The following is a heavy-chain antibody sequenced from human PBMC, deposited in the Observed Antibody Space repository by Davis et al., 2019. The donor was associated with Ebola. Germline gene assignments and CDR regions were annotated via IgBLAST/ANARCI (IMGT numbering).Heavy chain of an antibody. CDR3: ARLAPTPGNYYYYYGMDV. D-gene: IGHD1-1*01. CDR2: IGPTGSL. V-gene: IGHV4-4*02. Sequence: MPSETLSLTCAVSGGSISSSNWWSWVRQPPGKGLEWLGSIGPTGSLYYYAPSLTSRVTISVDSSKKQFSLTLTSVTAADTAVYYCARLAPTPGNYYYYYGMDVWGQGTTVTVSS. CDR1: GGSISSSNW. J-gene: IGHJ6*02.